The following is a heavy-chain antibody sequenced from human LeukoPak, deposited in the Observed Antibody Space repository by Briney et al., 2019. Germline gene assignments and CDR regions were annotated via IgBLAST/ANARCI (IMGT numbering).Heavy chain of an antibody. J-gene: IGHJ3*02. CDR1: GGTFSSYA. D-gene: IGHD3-22*01. V-gene: IGHV1-69*04. CDR2: IIPILGIA. CDR3: ARQEQLKAWNYCDSSGYPILDAFDI. Sequence: SVKVSCKASGGTFSSYAISWVRQAPGQGLEWMGRIIPILGIANYAQKFQGRVTITADKSTSTAYMELSSLRSEDTAVYYCARQEQLKAWNYCDSSGYPILDAFDIWGQGTMVTVSS.